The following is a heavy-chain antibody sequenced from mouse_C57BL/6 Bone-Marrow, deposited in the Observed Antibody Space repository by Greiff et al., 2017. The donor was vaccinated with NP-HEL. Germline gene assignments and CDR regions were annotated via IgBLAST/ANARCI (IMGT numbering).Heavy chain of an antibody. CDR1: GFTFTDYY. J-gene: IGHJ2*01. CDR3: ARYRLYSNSEGGFDY. CDR2: IRNKANGYTT. D-gene: IGHD2-5*01. Sequence: EVKLEESGGGLVQPGGSLSLSCAASGFTFTDYYMSWVRQPPGKALEWLGFIRNKANGYTTEYSASVKGRFTISRDNSQSILYLQMNALRAEDSATYYCARYRLYSNSEGGFDYWGQGTTLTVSS. V-gene: IGHV7-3*01.